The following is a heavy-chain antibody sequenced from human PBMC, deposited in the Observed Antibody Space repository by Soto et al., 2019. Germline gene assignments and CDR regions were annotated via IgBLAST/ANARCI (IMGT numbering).Heavy chain of an antibody. V-gene: IGHV1-18*01. D-gene: IGHD3-3*01. J-gene: IGHJ3*01. Sequence: GASVKVSCKASGYTFTSYGISWVRQAPGQGLEWMGWISAYNGNTNYAQKLQGRVTMTTDTSTSTAYMELRSLRSDDTAVYYCARVFTILMPEYYIQQSDLFAFWAQGTLVIVSS. CDR2: ISAYNGNT. CDR1: GYTFTSYG. CDR3: ARVFTILMPEYYIQQSDLFAF.